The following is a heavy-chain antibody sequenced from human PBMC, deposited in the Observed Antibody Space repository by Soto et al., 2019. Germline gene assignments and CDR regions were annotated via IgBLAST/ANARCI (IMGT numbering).Heavy chain of an antibody. CDR1: GFTFSSYS. CDR2: ISSSSSYI. Sequence: GGSLRLSCAASGFTFSSYSMNWVRQAPGKGLEWVSSISSSSSYIYYADSVKGRFTISRDNAKNSLYLQMNSLRAEDTAVYYCARRGYCSSTRCPDYYYGMDVWGQGTTVTVSS. J-gene: IGHJ6*02. V-gene: IGHV3-21*01. CDR3: ARRGYCSSTRCPDYYYGMDV. D-gene: IGHD2-2*01.